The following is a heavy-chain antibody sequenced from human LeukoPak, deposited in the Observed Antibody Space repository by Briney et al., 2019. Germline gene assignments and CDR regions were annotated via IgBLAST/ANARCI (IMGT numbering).Heavy chain of an antibody. J-gene: IGHJ4*02. CDR3: ARAYGDYRSRLFDY. D-gene: IGHD4-17*01. Sequence: SETLSLTCAVYGGSFSGYYWSWIRQPPGKGLEWIGEINHSGSTNYNPSLKSRVTISVDTSKNQFSLKLSSVTAADTAVYYCARAYGDYRSRLFDYWGQGTLVTVSS. CDR1: GGSFSGYY. V-gene: IGHV4-34*01. CDR2: INHSGST.